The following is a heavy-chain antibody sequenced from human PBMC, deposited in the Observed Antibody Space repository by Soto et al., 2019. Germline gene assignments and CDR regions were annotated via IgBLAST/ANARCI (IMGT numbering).Heavy chain of an antibody. J-gene: IGHJ6*02. Sequence: PGGSLRLSCAASGFIFSDYAMTWVRQAPGRGLEWVSTISGTRGRQRNTFYTASVKGRFTVTRDNSKNTLFLQMNSLRAEDTAVYYCAREASEPAAIRARYYYYYGMDVWGQGTTVTVSS. CDR3: AREASEPAAIRARYYYYYGMDV. V-gene: IGHV3-23*01. CDR2: ISGTRGRQRNT. D-gene: IGHD2-2*02. CDR1: GFIFSDYA.